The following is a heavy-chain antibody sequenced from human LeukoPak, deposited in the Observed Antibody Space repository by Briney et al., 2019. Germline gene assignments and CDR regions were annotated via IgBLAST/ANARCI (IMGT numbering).Heavy chain of an antibody. CDR3: AKWREVATITDFDY. CDR1: RFTFSDYA. Sequence: GGSLRLSCAASRFTFSDYALSWVRQAPGKGLEWVSSLSISTGSTYYADSVKGRFTISRDNSENILYLQMDSLGAEDTAVYYCAKWREVATITDFDYWGQGTLVTVSS. D-gene: IGHD5-24*01. V-gene: IGHV3-23*01. CDR2: LSISTGST. J-gene: IGHJ4*02.